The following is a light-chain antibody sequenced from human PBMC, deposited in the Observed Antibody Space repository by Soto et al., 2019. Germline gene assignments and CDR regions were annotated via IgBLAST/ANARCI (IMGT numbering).Light chain of an antibody. V-gene: IGLV2-14*01. CDR2: QVT. Sequence: QSVLTQPASVSGSLGQSITISCTGTTRDIAGYNYISWYQQLPGKAPKLMIYQVTIRPSGISNRFSGSKSGNTASLTISGLQAEDEADYYCTSFSSSTSLYVFGTGTQLTVL. CDR3: TSFSSSTSLYV. J-gene: IGLJ1*01. CDR1: TRDIAGYNY.